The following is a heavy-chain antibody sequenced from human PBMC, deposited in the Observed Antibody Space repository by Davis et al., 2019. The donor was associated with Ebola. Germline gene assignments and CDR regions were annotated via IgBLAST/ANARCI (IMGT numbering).Heavy chain of an antibody. D-gene: IGHD6-19*01. Sequence: GGSLRLSCAASGFTFSSYWMSWVRQAPGKGLEWVANIKQDGSEKYYVDSVKGRFTISRDNAKNSLYLQMNSLRAEDTAVYYCARAPSPSSKWLVRWWYFDLWGRGTLVTVSS. J-gene: IGHJ2*01. CDR1: GFTFSSYW. CDR2: IKQDGSEK. CDR3: ARAPSPSSKWLVRWWYFDL. V-gene: IGHV3-7*03.